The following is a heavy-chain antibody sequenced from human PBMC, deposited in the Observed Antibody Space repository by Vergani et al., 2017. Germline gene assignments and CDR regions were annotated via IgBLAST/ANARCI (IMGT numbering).Heavy chain of an antibody. Sequence: EVQLLESGGNLVQPVGSLRLSCAASVFSFTTYAMSWVLQGPGKGLVWVSTINTNGDYTRYGYSVKGRFTISRENSKSTLYLQMNSLRAEDTAIYYCAKGGCNYWFDSWGQGTLVIVS. V-gene: IGHV3-23*01. CDR1: VFSFTTYA. J-gene: IGHJ5*01. CDR2: INTNGDYT. CDR3: AKGGCNYWFDS. D-gene: IGHD2/OR15-2a*01.